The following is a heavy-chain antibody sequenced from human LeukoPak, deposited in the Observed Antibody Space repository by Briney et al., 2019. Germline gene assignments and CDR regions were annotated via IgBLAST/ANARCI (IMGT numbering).Heavy chain of an antibody. D-gene: IGHD2-2*01. CDR3: ARALEQTKYIVVVPAATGYDY. J-gene: IGHJ4*02. V-gene: IGHV1-8*01. Sequence: ASVKVSCKASGYTFTSYDINWVRQATGQGLEWMGWMNPNSGNTGYAQKFQGRVTMTRNTSISTAYMELSSLRSEDTAVYYCARALEQTKYIVVVPAATGYDYWGQGTLVTVSS. CDR1: GYTFTSYD. CDR2: MNPNSGNT.